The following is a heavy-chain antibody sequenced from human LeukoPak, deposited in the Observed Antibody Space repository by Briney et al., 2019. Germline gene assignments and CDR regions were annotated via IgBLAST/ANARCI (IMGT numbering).Heavy chain of an antibody. CDR2: INHSGST. J-gene: IGHJ5*02. CDR3: ARGLQAYSSSWYALVNWFDP. D-gene: IGHD6-13*01. CDR1: GGSFSGYF. Sequence: SETLSLTCAVYGGSFSGYFWTWIRQPPGKGLEWIGEINHSGSTNYNPSLRSRVTISVDTSKNQFSLKLTSVTAADTAVYYCARGLQAYSSSWYALVNWFDPWGQGTLVTVSS. V-gene: IGHV4-34*01.